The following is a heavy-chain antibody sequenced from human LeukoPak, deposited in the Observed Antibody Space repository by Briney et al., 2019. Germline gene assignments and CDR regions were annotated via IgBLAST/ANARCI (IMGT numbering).Heavy chain of an antibody. J-gene: IGHJ6*03. V-gene: IGHV1-8*01. D-gene: IGHD5-18*01. CDR3: ARGNFGCNYGNYYYYMDV. CDR2: MNPKSGNT. Sequence: ASVKVSCKASGYTFTSYDINWVRQATGQGLEWMGWMNPKSGNTGYAQKFQGRVTMTRNTSISTAYMELSSLRSEDTAVYYCARGNFGCNYGNYYYYMDVWGKGTTVTVSS. CDR1: GYTFTSYD.